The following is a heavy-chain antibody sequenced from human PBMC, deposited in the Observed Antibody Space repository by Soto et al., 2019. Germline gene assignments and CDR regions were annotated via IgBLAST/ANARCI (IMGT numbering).Heavy chain of an antibody. CDR3: ARRTMVRGVTDYYYYGMDV. CDR1: GGTFSSYA. CDR2: IIPIFGTA. Sequence: GPSVKVSCKASGGTFSSYAISWVRQAPGQGLEWMGGIIPIFGTANYAQKFQGRVTITADKSTSTAYMELSSLRSEDTAVYYCARRTMVRGVTDYYYYGMDVWGQGTTVTVSS. J-gene: IGHJ6*02. V-gene: IGHV1-69*06. D-gene: IGHD3-10*01.